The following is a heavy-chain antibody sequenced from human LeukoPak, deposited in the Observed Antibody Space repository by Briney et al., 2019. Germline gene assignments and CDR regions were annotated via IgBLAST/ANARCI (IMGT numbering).Heavy chain of an antibody. D-gene: IGHD5-18*01. Sequence: PSETLSLTCAVYGGSFSGYYWSWIRQPPGKGLEWIGEINHSGSTNYNPSLKSRVTISVDTSKNQFSLKLSSVTAADTAVCYCAREDTAMGLAPFDYWGQGTLVTVSS. CDR3: AREDTAMGLAPFDY. CDR2: INHSGST. CDR1: GGSFSGYY. J-gene: IGHJ4*02. V-gene: IGHV4-34*01.